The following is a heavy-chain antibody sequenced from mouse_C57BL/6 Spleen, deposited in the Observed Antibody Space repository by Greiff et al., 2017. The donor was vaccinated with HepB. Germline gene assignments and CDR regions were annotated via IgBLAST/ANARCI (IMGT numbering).Heavy chain of an antibody. Sequence: VQLKESGPELVKPGASVKMSCKASGYTFTDYNMHWVKQSHGKSLEWIGYINPNNGGTSYNQKFKGKATLTVNKSSSTAYMELRSLTSEDSAVYYCARKGQTAQATYYAMDYWGQGTSVTVSS. CDR2: INPNNGGT. D-gene: IGHD3-2*02. CDR1: GYTFTDYN. J-gene: IGHJ4*01. V-gene: IGHV1-22*01. CDR3: ARKGQTAQATYYAMDY.